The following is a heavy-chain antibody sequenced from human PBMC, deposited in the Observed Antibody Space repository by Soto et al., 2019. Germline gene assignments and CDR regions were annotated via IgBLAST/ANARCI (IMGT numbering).Heavy chain of an antibody. J-gene: IGHJ4*02. V-gene: IGHV3-23*01. CDR1: GFTFSSYA. D-gene: IGHD2-2*01. Sequence: GGSLRLSCAASGFTFSSYAMSWVRQAPGKGLEWVSAFSGSVGSTYYADSVKGRFTISRDNSKNTLYLQMNSLRAEDTAVYYCAKSKVVVVPAAGGFDYWGQGTLVTVSS. CDR2: FSGSVGST. CDR3: AKSKVVVVPAAGGFDY.